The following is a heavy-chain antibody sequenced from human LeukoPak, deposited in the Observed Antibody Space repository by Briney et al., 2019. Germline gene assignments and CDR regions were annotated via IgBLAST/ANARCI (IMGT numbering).Heavy chain of an antibody. CDR2: ISAYNGNT. J-gene: IGHJ4*02. CDR1: GYTFTSYG. CDR3: AREGAPYYGILTRRYYFDY. Sequence: ASVKVSCKASGYTFTSYGISWVRQAPGQGLEWMGWISAYNGNTNYAQKLQGRVTMTTDTSTSTAYMELRSLRSDDTAVYYCAREGAPYYGILTRRYYFDYWGQGTLVTVSS. V-gene: IGHV1-18*01. D-gene: IGHD3-9*01.